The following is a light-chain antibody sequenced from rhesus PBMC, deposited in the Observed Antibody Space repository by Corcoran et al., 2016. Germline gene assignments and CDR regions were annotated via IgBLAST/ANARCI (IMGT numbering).Light chain of an antibody. J-gene: IGKJ4*01. CDR1: QSISSW. CDR2: KAS. CDR3: QHYNKLPYT. V-gene: IGKV1-22*01. Sequence: DIQMTQSPSSQSASVGDTVTITCRASQSISSWLDWYQQKPGKAPKLLVYKASSLQSGVPSRFSGSGSGTALTLTISSLHPDDFATYFCQHYNKLPYTFGGGTKVDIK.